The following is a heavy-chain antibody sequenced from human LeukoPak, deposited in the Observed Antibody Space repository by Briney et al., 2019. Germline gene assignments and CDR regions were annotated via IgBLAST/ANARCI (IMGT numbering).Heavy chain of an antibody. J-gene: IGHJ3*02. V-gene: IGHV1-18*01. CDR1: GYTFTSYD. CDR3: TRQYHFDTHGYSLDGFDI. Sequence: ASVKVSCKASGYTFTSYDINWVRQATGQGLEWMGWISAYNGNTNYAQKLQGRVTMTTDTSTSTAYMELRSLRSDDTAVYYCTRQYHFDTHGYSLDGFDIWGQGTMLTVSS. D-gene: IGHD2-21*01. CDR2: ISAYNGNT.